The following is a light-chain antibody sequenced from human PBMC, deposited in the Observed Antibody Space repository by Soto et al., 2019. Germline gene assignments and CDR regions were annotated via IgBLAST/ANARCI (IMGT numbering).Light chain of an antibody. CDR2: GNG. CDR3: SSYTSSSTLVV. V-gene: IGLV1-40*01. CDR1: ISNIGAGYD. J-gene: IGLJ2*01. Sequence: QSVLTQPPSVSGAPGQRVTISCTGSISNIGAGYDVHWYQQLPGTAPKLLIYGNGNRPSGVPDRFSGSKSGTSASLAITGLQAEDEADYYCSSYTSSSTLVVFGGGTKLTVL.